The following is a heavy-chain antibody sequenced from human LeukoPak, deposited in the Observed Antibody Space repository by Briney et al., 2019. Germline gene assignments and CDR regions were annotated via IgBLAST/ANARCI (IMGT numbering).Heavy chain of an antibody. D-gene: IGHD5-18*01. CDR3: ARGLGDAGMADGGY. CDR2: VNPNSGGT. V-gene: IGHV1-2*02. CDR1: GYTFTDYY. J-gene: IGHJ4*02. Sequence: ASVKVSCKASGYTFTDYYMHWVRQAPGQGPEWMGWVNPNSGGTNYAQKFQGGVTMTRDTSISTAYMELSRLRSDDTAVYYCARGLGDAGMADGGYWGQGTLVTVSS.